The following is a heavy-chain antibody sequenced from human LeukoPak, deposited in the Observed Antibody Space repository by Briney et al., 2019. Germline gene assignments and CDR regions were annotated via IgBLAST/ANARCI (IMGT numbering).Heavy chain of an antibody. Sequence: SETLSLTCTVSGGSISSFYWSWIPQPPGKGLEWIGYIYYSGSTNYNPSLKSRVTMSVDTSKNQFSLKLSSVTAADTAVYYCARHAAETSYKSSPSAFDSCGEGSLVTVSS. J-gene: IGHJ4*02. D-gene: IGHD6-6*01. V-gene: IGHV4-59*08. CDR3: ARHAAETSYKSSPSAFDS. CDR1: GGSISSFY. CDR2: IYYSGST.